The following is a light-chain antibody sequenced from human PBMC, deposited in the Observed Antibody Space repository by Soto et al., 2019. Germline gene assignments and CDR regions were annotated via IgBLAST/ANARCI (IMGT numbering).Light chain of an antibody. Sequence: EIVLTQSPGTLSLSPGERATLSCRASQSVSSSYLAWYQQKPGQAPRLLIYGASSRATGIPDRFSGSGSGTDFTLTISRLEPEDFAVYYCQQYGSSHLTFGQGTKVETK. J-gene: IGKJ1*01. CDR1: QSVSSSY. V-gene: IGKV3-20*01. CDR3: QQYGSSHLT. CDR2: GAS.